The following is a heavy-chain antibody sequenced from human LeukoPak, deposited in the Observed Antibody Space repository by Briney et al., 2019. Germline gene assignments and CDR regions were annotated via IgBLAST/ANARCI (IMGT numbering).Heavy chain of an antibody. CDR1: GGSFSGYY. CDR2: INHSGST. CDR3: ARASNDCSSTSCPFDY. Sequence: SETLSLACAVYGGSFSGYYWSWIRQPPGKGLEWIGEINHSGSTNYNPSLKSRVTISVDTSKNQFSLKLSSVTAADTAVYYRARASNDCSSTSCPFDYWGQGTLVTVSS. V-gene: IGHV4-34*01. J-gene: IGHJ4*02. D-gene: IGHD2-2*01.